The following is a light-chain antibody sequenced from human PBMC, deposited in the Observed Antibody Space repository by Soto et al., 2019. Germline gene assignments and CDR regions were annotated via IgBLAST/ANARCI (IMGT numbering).Light chain of an antibody. CDR3: AAWDDSLNAL. CDR1: FSNIGDNA. Sequence: QSALAQPPSVSATPGQRVNISCSGSFSNIGDNAVNWYQQLPGAAPKPLIYLNDQRPSGVPDRFSGSKSGTSASLAISGLQSEDEADYYCAAWDDSLNALFGTGTKVTVL. CDR2: LND. J-gene: IGLJ1*01. V-gene: IGLV1-44*01.